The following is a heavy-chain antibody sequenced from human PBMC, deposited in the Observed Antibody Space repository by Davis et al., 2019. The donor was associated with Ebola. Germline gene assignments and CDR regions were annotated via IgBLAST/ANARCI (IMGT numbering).Heavy chain of an antibody. CDR3: ARVVGDGYNWRGYYFDY. CDR1: GFTVSSNY. V-gene: IGHV3-66*01. D-gene: IGHD5-24*01. CDR2: IYSGGST. Sequence: GESLKISCAASGFTVSSNYMSWVRQAPGKGLEWVSVIYSGGSTYYADSVKGRFTISRDNSKNTLYLQMNSLRAEDTAVYYCARVVGDGYNWRGYYFDYWGQGTLVTVSS. J-gene: IGHJ4*02.